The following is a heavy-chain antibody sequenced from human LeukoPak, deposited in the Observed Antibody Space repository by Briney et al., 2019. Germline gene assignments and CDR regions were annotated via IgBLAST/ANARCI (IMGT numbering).Heavy chain of an antibody. CDR2: INHSGST. Sequence: PSETRSLTCAVYGGSFSGFYWGWVRPPPGEGLGWIGEINHSGSTNYNPSLKSRVTISVDTSKNQFSLKLSSVTAADTAVYYCARGEDHGVLWFGESLYGMDVWGKGTTVTVSS. D-gene: IGHD3-10*01. CDR3: ARGEDHGVLWFGESLYGMDV. V-gene: IGHV4-34*01. J-gene: IGHJ6*04. CDR1: GGSFSGFY.